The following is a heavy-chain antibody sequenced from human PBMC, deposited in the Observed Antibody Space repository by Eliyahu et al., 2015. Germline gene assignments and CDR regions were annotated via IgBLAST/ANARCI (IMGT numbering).Heavy chain of an antibody. Sequence: QLQLQESGPGLVKPSETLSLTCTVSGXSIXXXSYYWGWXRQPPGXGLEWIGSIYYXGSTYYNPSLKSRVTISVDTSKNQFSLKLSSVTAADTAVYYCARQAGDGPKRHLEPFDYWGQGTLVTVSS. CDR1: GXSIXXXSYY. CDR3: ARQAGDGPKRHLEPFDY. J-gene: IGHJ4*02. V-gene: IGHV4-39*01. CDR2: IYYXGST. D-gene: IGHD5-24*01.